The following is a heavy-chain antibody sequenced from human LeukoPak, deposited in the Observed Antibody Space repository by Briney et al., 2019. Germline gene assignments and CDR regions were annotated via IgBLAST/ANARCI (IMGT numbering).Heavy chain of an antibody. CDR2: ISYDGSNK. V-gene: IGHV3-30*04. Sequence: GGSLRLSCAASGFTFSSYAMHWVRQAPGKGLEWVAVISYDGSNKYYADSVKGRFTISRDNSKNTLYLQMNSLRAEDTAVYYCARRHYFVYWGQGTLVTVSS. CDR1: GFTFSSYA. J-gene: IGHJ4*02. CDR3: ARRHYFVY.